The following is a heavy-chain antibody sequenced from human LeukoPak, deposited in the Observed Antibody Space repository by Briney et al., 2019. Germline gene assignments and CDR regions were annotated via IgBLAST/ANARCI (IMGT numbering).Heavy chain of an antibody. J-gene: IGHJ1*01. CDR2: ISSSSSYI. Sequence: PGGSLRLSCAASGFTFSNYSRNWVRQAPGKGLEWVSSISSSSSYIYYADSVKGRFTISRDNSKNTLYLQMDSLRAEDTAVYYCARDGPLLTTVTAEYFQHWGQGTLVTVSS. CDR3: ARDGPLLTTVTAEYFQH. CDR1: GFTFSNYS. V-gene: IGHV3-21*01. D-gene: IGHD4-17*01.